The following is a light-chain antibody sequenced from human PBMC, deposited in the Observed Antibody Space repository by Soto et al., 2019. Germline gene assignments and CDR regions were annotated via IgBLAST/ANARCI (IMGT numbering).Light chain of an antibody. J-gene: IGLJ1*01. CDR1: SSNIGSNT. Sequence: QSVLTRPPSASGTPGQRVTISCSGSSSNIGSNTVNWYQQLPGTAPKLLIYSNNQRPSGVPDRFSGSKSGTSASLPISGLQSEDEADYYCAAWDDGLNGHYVFGTGTKVTVL. V-gene: IGLV1-44*01. CDR3: AAWDDGLNGHYV. CDR2: SNN.